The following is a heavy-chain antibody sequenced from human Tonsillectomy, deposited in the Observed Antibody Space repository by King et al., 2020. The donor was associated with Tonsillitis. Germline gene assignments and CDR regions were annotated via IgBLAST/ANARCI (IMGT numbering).Heavy chain of an antibody. V-gene: IGHV1-2*02. CDR1: GYTFIDYY. CDR2: INPNSGGT. CDR3: ARAYPALDY. D-gene: IGHD3-16*01. J-gene: IGHJ4*02. Sequence: QLVQSGAEVKKPGASMKVSCKASGYTFIDYYMHWVRQAPGQGLEWMGWINPNSGGTNYAQKFQGRVTMTRDTSISTAYMELSRLRADDTAVYYCARAYPALDYWGQGTLVTVSS.